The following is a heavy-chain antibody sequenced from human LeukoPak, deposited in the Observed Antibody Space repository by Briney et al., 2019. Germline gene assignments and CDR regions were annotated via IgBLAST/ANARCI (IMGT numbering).Heavy chain of an antibody. J-gene: IGHJ3*02. D-gene: IGHD1-26*01. CDR1: GFTVSSNY. CDR3: SLGELLIKPENDAFDI. CDR2: IYSGGST. Sequence: PGGSLRLSCAASGFTVSSNYMSWVRQAPGKGLEWVSVIYSGGSTYYADSVKGRFTISRDNSKNTLYLQMNSLRAEDTAVYYCSLGELLIKPENDAFDIWGQGTMVTVSS. V-gene: IGHV3-53*01.